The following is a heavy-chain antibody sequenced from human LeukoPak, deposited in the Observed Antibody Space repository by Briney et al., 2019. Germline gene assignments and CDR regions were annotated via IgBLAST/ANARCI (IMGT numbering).Heavy chain of an antibody. CDR1: GGSFSSYS. D-gene: IGHD3-3*01. V-gene: IGHV4-34*01. CDR3: ARGFSGFWEFDF. J-gene: IGHJ4*02. CDR2: INFTGNTETGTT. Sequence: SETLSLTCAVSGGSFSSYSWNWIRQLPGAGLEWIAEINFTGNTETGTTSYSPSLKSRVTISADTSTNQLSLHLRFATVADTGVYFCARGFSGFWEFDFWGREPWSPSPQ.